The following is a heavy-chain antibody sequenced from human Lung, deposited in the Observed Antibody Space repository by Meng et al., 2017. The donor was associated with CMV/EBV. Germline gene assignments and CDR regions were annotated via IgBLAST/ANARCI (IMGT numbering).Heavy chain of an antibody. D-gene: IGHD3-22*01. Sequence: SVXVSCKASGGTFSSYTITWVRQAPGQGLEWVGRIIPILDRRNNAQKFQGRITLTADKSTTTAYMELNALRPEDTAVYYCARVNDNGGYSIDYWGQGTMVTVSS. V-gene: IGHV1-69*08. CDR2: IIPILDRR. CDR3: ARVNDNGGYSIDY. J-gene: IGHJ4*02. CDR1: GGTFSSYT.